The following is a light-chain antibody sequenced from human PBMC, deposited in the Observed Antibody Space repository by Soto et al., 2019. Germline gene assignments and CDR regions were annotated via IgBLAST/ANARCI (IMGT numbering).Light chain of an antibody. J-gene: IGKJ1*01. CDR3: QQYASSPGT. CDR2: GTS. Sequence: EIVLTQSRGALSLSAVEGATLSCMCSQSVKSSYLAWYQQKPCQAPRLLIFGTSNRATGIPDRFRGGGSGTDFPLPPTSLEPEAFAVYYCQQYASSPGTFGQGTKLDIK. CDR1: QSVKSSY. V-gene: IGKV3-20*01.